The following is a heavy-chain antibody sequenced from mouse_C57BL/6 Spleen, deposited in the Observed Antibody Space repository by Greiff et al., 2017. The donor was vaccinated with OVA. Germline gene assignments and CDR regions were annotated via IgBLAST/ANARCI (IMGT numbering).Heavy chain of an antibody. CDR2: IYPGGGYT. D-gene: IGHD1-1*01. V-gene: IGHV1-63*01. CDR3: ARWVSYYGSRGYFDY. Sequence: QVQLQQSGAELVRPGTSVKMSCKASGYTFTNYWIGWAKQRPGHGLEWIGDIYPGGGYTNYNEKFKGKATLTADKSSSTAYMQFSSLTSEDSAIYYCARWVSYYGSRGYFDYWGQGTTLPGSS. CDR1: GYTFTNYW. J-gene: IGHJ2*01.